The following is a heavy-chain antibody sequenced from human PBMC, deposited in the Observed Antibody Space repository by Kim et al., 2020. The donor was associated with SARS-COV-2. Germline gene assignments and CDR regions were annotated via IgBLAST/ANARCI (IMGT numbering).Heavy chain of an antibody. Sequence: YHPSLQGRVPISVDTSENQVPMKLSSVTGADTAVYYCARRSYYDDSPIDYWGQGTLVTVSS. D-gene: IGHD3-22*01. J-gene: IGHJ4*02. CDR3: ARRSYYDDSPIDY. V-gene: IGHV4-39*01.